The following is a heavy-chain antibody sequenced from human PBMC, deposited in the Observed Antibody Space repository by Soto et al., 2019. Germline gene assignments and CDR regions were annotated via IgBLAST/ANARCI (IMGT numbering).Heavy chain of an antibody. Sequence: GGSLRLSCTASGFTFSNAWMNWVRQAPGKGLEWVGRIKSKTDGGTTDYAAPVKGRFTISRDDSKNTLYLQMNSLKTEDTAVYYCTTDLGGDSSGYYWGFAAFDIWGQGTMVTVSS. V-gene: IGHV3-15*07. J-gene: IGHJ3*02. CDR3: TTDLGGDSSGYYWGFAAFDI. CDR1: GFTFSNAW. D-gene: IGHD3-22*01. CDR2: IKSKTDGGTT.